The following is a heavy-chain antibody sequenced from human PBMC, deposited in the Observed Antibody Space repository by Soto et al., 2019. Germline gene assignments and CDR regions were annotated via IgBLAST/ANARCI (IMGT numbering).Heavy chain of an antibody. CDR3: AGWGIAAAGTGDY. J-gene: IGHJ4*02. Sequence: PVKVSCKASGGTFSSYTISWVRQAPGQGLEWMGRIIPILGIANYAQKFQGRVTITADKSTSTAYMELSSLRSEDTAVYYCAGWGIAAAGTGDYWGQGTLVTVSS. D-gene: IGHD6-13*01. CDR2: IIPILGIA. V-gene: IGHV1-69*02. CDR1: GGTFSSYT.